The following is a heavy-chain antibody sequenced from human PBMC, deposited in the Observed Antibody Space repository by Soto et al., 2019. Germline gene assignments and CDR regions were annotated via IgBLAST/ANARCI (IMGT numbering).Heavy chain of an antibody. CDR1: GGPISSNIYY. D-gene: IGHD3-10*01. Sequence: PSETLSLTCTVSGGPISSNIYYWGWIRQPPGKGLEWIGSIDYSGSTYYNPSLKSRVTISVDTSKNHFSLKLSSVTAADTAVYYRARGMYYYASGSYYNVPAAFDYWGQGTLVTVSS. CDR3: ARGMYYYASGSYYNVPAAFDY. CDR2: IDYSGST. J-gene: IGHJ4*02. V-gene: IGHV4-39*02.